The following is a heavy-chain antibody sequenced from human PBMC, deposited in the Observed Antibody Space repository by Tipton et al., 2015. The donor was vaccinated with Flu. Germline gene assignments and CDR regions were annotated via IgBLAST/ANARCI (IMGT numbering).Heavy chain of an antibody. D-gene: IGHD3-10*01. J-gene: IGHJ3*02. V-gene: IGHV3-53*01. Sequence: EASGFTVSSNYMSWVRQAPGKGLEWVSVIYSGGSTYYADSVKGRFTISRDNSKNTLYLQMNSLRAEDTAVYYCAREPGTPFDIWGQGTMVTVSS. CDR3: AREPGTPFDI. CDR2: IYSGGST. CDR1: GFTVSSNY.